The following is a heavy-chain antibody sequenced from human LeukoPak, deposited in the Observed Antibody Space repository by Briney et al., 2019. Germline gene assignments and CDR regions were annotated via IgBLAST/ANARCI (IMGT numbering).Heavy chain of an antibody. CDR3: ARASYYDINGWVPFDY. CDR2: IYTSGST. J-gene: IGHJ4*02. Sequence: QSETLSLTCTVSGGSISSSSCYWGWIRQPPGKGLEWIGRIYTSGSTNYNPSLKSRVTISGDTSRNQFSLRLTSVTAADTAVYYCARASYYDINGWVPFDYWGQGTLVTVSS. CDR1: GGSISSSSCY. D-gene: IGHD3-22*01. V-gene: IGHV4-39*07.